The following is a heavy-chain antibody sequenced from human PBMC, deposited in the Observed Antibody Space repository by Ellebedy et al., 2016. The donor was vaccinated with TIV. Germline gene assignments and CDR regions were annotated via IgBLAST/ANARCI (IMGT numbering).Heavy chain of an antibody. CDR3: ARDLLGSADY. CDR1: GGTFSRYA. Sequence: AASVQVSCKASGGTFSRYALNWVRQAPGQGLEWMGRIMPILDIANYPQKFQGRVTITADKSTSTAYMELRSLRSEDTAVYYCARDLLGSADYWGQGTLVTVSS. J-gene: IGHJ4*01. V-gene: IGHV1-69*04. D-gene: IGHD3-22*01. CDR2: IMPILDIA.